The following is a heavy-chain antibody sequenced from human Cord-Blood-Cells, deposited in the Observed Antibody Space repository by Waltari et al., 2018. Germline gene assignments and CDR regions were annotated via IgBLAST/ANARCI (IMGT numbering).Heavy chain of an antibody. Sequence: QMQLVQSGPEVKKPGTSVKVSCKASGFTFTSSAVQWVRQARGQRLEWIGWIVVGSGNTNYAQKFKERVTITRDMSTSTAYMELSSLRSEDTAVYYCAAPHGSGSYYYYYYYGMDVWGQGTTVTVSS. CDR3: AAPHGSGSYYYYYYYGMDV. CDR2: IVVGSGNT. D-gene: IGHD3-10*01. V-gene: IGHV1-58*01. J-gene: IGHJ6*02. CDR1: GFTFTSSA.